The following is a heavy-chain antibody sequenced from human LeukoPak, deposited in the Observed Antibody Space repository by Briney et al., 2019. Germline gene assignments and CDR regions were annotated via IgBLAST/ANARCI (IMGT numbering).Heavy chain of an antibody. Sequence: NPSQTLSLTCTVSGGSISSGGYYWSWIRQPPGKGLEWIGYIYYSGSTNYNPSLKSRVTISVDTSKNQFSLKLSSVTAADTAVYYCARDSTHYYGTMDVWGQGTTVTVSS. CDR2: IYYSGST. V-gene: IGHV4-61*08. CDR3: ARDSTHYYGTMDV. D-gene: IGHD3-10*01. J-gene: IGHJ6*02. CDR1: GGSISSGGYY.